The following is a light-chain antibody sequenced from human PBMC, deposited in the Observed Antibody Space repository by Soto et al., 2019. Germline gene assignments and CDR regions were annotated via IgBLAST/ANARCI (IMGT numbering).Light chain of an antibody. Sequence: DIPMTQSPSSLSASVGDRVTITCRASQSISWYLNWYQQKPGKAPKLLIYTASSLQIGVPSRFSGSGSGTDFTLTITSLQPEDFATYYCQQSFSTLWTFGQGTKVEIK. CDR3: QQSFSTLWT. CDR1: QSISWY. CDR2: TAS. J-gene: IGKJ1*01. V-gene: IGKV1-39*01.